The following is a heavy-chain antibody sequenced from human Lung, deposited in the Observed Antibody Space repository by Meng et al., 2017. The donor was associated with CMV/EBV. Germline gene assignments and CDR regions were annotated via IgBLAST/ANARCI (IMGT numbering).Heavy chain of an antibody. CDR2: ISYGGST. CDR3: ARMTAALRYGRDV. D-gene: IGHD2-2*01. J-gene: IGHJ6*02. V-gene: IGHV4-61*03. CDR1: GGSVSSISYY. Sequence: SETLCLXCTVSGGSVSSISYYWSWIRQPPGKGLEWIGYISYGGSTIYNPSLKSRVTISEDTSKTHFSLKLSSVTAADTAVYYCARMTAALRYGRDVWGQGTXVTVSS.